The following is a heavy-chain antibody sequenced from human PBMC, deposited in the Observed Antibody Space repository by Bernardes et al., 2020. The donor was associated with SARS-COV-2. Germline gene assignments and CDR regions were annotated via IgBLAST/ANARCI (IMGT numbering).Heavy chain of an antibody. CDR3: ARDITDSSSWENLFDY. Sequence: GGSLRLSCAASGFTFSSYAMHWVRQAPGKGLEWVAVISYDGSNKYYADSVKGRFTISRDNSKNTLYLQMNSLRAEDTAVYYCARDITDSSSWENLFDYWGQGTLVTVSS. J-gene: IGHJ4*02. D-gene: IGHD6-13*01. CDR1: GFTFSSYA. V-gene: IGHV3-30-3*01. CDR2: ISYDGSNK.